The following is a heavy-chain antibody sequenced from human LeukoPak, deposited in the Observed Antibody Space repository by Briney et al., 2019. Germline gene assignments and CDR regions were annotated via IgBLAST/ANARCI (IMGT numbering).Heavy chain of an antibody. CDR2: MNPTGGIT. CDR3: ARGGGDYYGSGSL. J-gene: IGHJ4*02. V-gene: IGHV1-46*01. CDR1: GYTFTSYY. D-gene: IGHD3-10*01. Sequence: ASVTVSCKASGYTFTSYYIHWVRQAPGEGLEWMGIMNPTGGITTYAQKFQGRITLTRDMSTSSIYMELSSLRSEDTAVYYCARGGGDYYGSGSLWGQGTLVTVSS.